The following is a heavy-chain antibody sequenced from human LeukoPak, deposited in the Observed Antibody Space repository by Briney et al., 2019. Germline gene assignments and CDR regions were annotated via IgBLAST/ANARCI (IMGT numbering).Heavy chain of an antibody. J-gene: IGHJ6*02. V-gene: IGHV4-39*07. D-gene: IGHD2-2*01. CDR2: IYYSGST. Sequence: SETLSLTCTVSGGSISSSSYYWGWIRQPPGKGLEWIGSIYYSGSTYYNPSLKSRVTISVDTSKNQFSLKLSSVTAADTAVYYCASLGVSRRQAYAYYYYGMDVWGQGTTVTVSS. CDR1: GGSISSSSYY. CDR3: ASLGVSRRQAYAYYYYGMDV.